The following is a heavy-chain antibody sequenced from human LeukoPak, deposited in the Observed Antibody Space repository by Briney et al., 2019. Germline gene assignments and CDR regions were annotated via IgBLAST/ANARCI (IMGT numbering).Heavy chain of an antibody. Sequence: SETLSLTCTVSDYSISSGYYWGWIRQPPGKGLEWTGSIFQSGHTYYSPSLKSRVTISVDTSNNRFSLSLSAVTAADTAIYYCARDTRTAQGFDYWGQGILVTVSS. CDR1: DYSISSGYY. J-gene: IGHJ4*02. D-gene: IGHD2-15*01. CDR2: IFQSGHT. V-gene: IGHV4-38-2*02. CDR3: ARDTRTAQGFDY.